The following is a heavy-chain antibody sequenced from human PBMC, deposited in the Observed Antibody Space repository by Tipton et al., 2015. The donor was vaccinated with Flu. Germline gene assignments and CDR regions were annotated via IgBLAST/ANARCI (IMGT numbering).Heavy chain of an antibody. J-gene: IGHJ4*02. V-gene: IGHV4-39*07. CDR2: IYYSGST. CDR3: ARQQTHGGSWYFFDY. CDR1: GGSISSSSDY. D-gene: IGHD5-24*01. Sequence: TLSLTCTVSGGSISSSSDYWGWIRQPPGKGLEWIGSIYYSGSTYYNPSLKSRVTISVDTSKNQFSLKLSSVTAADTAVYYCARQQTHGGSWYFFDYWGQGSLVTVTS.